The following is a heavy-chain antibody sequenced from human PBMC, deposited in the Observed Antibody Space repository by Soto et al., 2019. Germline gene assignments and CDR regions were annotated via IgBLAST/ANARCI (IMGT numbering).Heavy chain of an antibody. J-gene: IGHJ4*02. CDR1: GGSISGYY. CDR2: IYYIGST. Sequence: SETLSLTCTVSGGSISGYYWSWIRQPTGKGLEWIQYIYYIGSTKYIPSLKSRVTISVDTSKKQFYLKLSSVTAADTAVYYCARLRGTDLDDFWSGYYRGTTSTSGVHFDYWGQGTLVTVSS. D-gene: IGHD3-3*01. CDR3: ARLRGTDLDDFWSGYYRGTTSTSGVHFDY. V-gene: IGHV4-59*01.